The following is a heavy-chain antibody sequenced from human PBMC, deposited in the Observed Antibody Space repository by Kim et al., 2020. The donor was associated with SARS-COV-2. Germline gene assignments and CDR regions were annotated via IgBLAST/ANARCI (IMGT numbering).Heavy chain of an antibody. D-gene: IGHD3-10*01. CDR1: GYTFTSYA. V-gene: IGHV1-3*01. Sequence: ASVKVSCKASGYTFTSYAMHWVRQAPGQRLEWMGWINAGNGNTKYSQKFQGRVTITRDTSASTAYMELSSLRSEDTAVYYCARATPWFGEQKGFDYWGQGTLVTVSS. J-gene: IGHJ4*02. CDR2: INAGNGNT. CDR3: ARATPWFGEQKGFDY.